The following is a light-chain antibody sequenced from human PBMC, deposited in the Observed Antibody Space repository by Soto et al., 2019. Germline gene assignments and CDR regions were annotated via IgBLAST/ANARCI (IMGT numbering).Light chain of an antibody. CDR3: XXXNRFPAT. CDR1: QGISSW. Sequence: DIQMTQSPSSVSASVGARVTITCRASQGISSWLAWYPQHPGKAPKLLIYAASSLQSGVPSRFSGSGSGTDFTLTISSLQPEDFATYXXXXXNRFPATFGGGTKVAIK. J-gene: IGKJ4*01. V-gene: IGKV1-12*01. CDR2: AAS.